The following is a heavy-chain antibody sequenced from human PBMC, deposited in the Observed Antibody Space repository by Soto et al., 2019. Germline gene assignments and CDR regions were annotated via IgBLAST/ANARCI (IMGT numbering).Heavy chain of an antibody. CDR2: IYYSGST. D-gene: IGHD3-22*01. CDR1: GGSISSSSYY. CDR3: ARSYYDSSGYYYQWFDP. J-gene: IGHJ5*02. V-gene: IGHV4-39*01. Sequence: PSETLSLTCTVSGGSISSSSYYWGWIRQPPGKGLEWIGSIYYSGSTYYNPSLKSRVTISVDTSKNQFSLKLSSVTAADTAVYYCARSYYDSSGYYYQWFDPWGQGTLVTVSS.